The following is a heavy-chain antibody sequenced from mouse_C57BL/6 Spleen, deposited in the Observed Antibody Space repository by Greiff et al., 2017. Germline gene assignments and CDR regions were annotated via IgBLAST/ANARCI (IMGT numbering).Heavy chain of an antibody. Sequence: QVQLQQSGAELVRPGTSVKVSCKASGYAFTNYLIEWVKQRPGQGLEWIGVINPGSGGTNYNEKFKGKATLTADKSSSTAYMQLSSLTSEDSAVYFCARGRLGGSIDYWGQGTTLTVSS. J-gene: IGHJ2*01. V-gene: IGHV1-54*01. CDR3: ARGRLGGSIDY. CDR2: INPGSGGT. CDR1: GYAFTNYL. D-gene: IGHD3-2*02.